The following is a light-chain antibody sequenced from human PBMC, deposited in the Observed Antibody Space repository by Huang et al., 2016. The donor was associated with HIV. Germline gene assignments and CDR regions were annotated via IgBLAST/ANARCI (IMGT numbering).Light chain of an antibody. V-gene: IGKV1-33*01. Sequence: QLTQSPFSLSASVGDRVTITCQASQEISHCLNWYQPKPGKAPKLLMYDASNLETGVASRLSGSGSGTDFTFTIKSLQAEDFAAYYCQQCENLPFTFGPGTKVDI. CDR2: DAS. J-gene: IGKJ3*01. CDR1: QEISHC. CDR3: QQCENLPFT.